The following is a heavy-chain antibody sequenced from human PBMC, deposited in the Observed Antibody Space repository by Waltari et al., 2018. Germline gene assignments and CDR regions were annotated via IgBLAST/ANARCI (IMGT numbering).Heavy chain of an antibody. CDR2: IYYSGST. CDR3: ARHSVVVGAPFDY. J-gene: IGHJ4*02. D-gene: IGHD1-26*01. Sequence: QLQLQESGPGLVKPSETLSLTCTVSGGSLSSSSYYWGWIRQPPGKGLEWIGSIYYSGSTYYNPSLKSRVTISVDTSKNQFSLKLSSVTAADTAVYYCARHSVVVGAPFDYWGQGTLVTVSS. V-gene: IGHV4-39*01. CDR1: GGSLSSSSYY.